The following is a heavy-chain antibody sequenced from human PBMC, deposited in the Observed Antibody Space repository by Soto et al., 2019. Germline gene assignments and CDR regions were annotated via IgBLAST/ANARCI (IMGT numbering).Heavy chain of an antibody. CDR2: ISAYNGNT. D-gene: IGHD3-9*01. J-gene: IGHJ4*02. Sequence: ASVKVSCKASGYTFTSYGISWVRQAPGQGLEWMGWISAYNGNTNYAQKLQGRVTMTTDTSTSTAYMELRSLRSDDTAVYYCARDPPDYYDILTGYSVPERFDYWGQGTLVTVSS. CDR1: GYTFTSYG. CDR3: ARDPPDYYDILTGYSVPERFDY. V-gene: IGHV1-18*01.